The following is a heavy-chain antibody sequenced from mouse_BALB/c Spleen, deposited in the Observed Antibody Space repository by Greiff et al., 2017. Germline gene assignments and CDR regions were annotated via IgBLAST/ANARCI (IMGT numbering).Heavy chain of an antibody. V-gene: IGHV1-14*01. CDR1: GYTFTSYV. CDR2: INPYNDGT. CDR3: SSSVYDDVGY. J-gene: IGHJ2*01. Sequence: VQLKESGPELVKPGASVKMSCKASGYTFTSYVMHWVKQKPGQGLEWIGYINPYNDGTKYNEKFKGKATLTSDKSSSTAYMELSSLTSEDSAVYYCSSSVYDDVGYWGQGTTLTVAS. D-gene: IGHD2-3*01.